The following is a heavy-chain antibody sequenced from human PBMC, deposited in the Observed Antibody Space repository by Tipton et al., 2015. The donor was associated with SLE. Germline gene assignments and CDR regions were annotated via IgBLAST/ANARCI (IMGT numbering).Heavy chain of an antibody. Sequence: TLSLTCTVSGGSISSSSYYWGWIRQPPGKGLEWIGSIYYSGNTYYNPSLKSRVTISVDTSKNQFSLKLNSVTAADTAVYYCARHAGYSSEGGYFHHWGQGTLVTVSS. D-gene: IGHD6-19*01. CDR3: ARHAGYSSEGGYFHH. V-gene: IGHV4-39*01. CDR2: IYYSGNT. J-gene: IGHJ1*01. CDR1: GGSISSSSYY.